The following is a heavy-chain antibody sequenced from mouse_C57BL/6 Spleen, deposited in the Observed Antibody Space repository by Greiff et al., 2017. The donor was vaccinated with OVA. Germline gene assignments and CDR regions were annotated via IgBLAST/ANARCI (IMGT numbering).Heavy chain of an antibody. J-gene: IGHJ2*01. Sequence: QVQLQQSGAELVRPGTSVKVSCKASGYAFTNYLIEWVKQRPGQGLEWIGVINPGSGGTNYNEKFKGKATLTADKSSSTAYMQLSSLTSEDSAVYFCARSDYGNYHDYWGQGTTLTVSS. CDR2: INPGSGGT. V-gene: IGHV1-54*01. CDR1: GYAFTNYL. D-gene: IGHD2-1*01. CDR3: ARSDYGNYHDY.